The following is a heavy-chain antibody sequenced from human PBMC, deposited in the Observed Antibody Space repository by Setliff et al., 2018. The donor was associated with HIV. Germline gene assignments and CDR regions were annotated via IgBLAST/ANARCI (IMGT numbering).Heavy chain of an antibody. D-gene: IGHD2-15*01. CDR1: GDNFNSHS. J-gene: IGHJ4*02. CDR2: LDPKDGKT. CDR3: ARVNGGNTPYYFDS. Sequence: ASVKVSCKASGDNFNSHSISWVRQAPGKGLEWMGGLDPKDGKTMYAQKFQGRVTITRDTSARTAYMELSSLRSEDTAVYYCARVNGGNTPYYFDSWGQGTLVTVSS. V-gene: IGHV1-69*10.